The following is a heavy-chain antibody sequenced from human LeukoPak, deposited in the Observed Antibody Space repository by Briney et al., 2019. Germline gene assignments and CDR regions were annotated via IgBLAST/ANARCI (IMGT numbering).Heavy chain of an antibody. Sequence: GGSLRLSCAASGFTFSDYYMSWIRQAPGKGLEWVSYISSSGSTIYYADSVKGRFTISRDNAKNSLYLQMNSLRPEDTAVYYCAREPGYSYGFDAFDIWGQGTMVTVSS. CDR1: GFTFSDYY. V-gene: IGHV3-11*04. D-gene: IGHD5-18*01. CDR3: AREPGYSYGFDAFDI. J-gene: IGHJ3*02. CDR2: ISSSGSTI.